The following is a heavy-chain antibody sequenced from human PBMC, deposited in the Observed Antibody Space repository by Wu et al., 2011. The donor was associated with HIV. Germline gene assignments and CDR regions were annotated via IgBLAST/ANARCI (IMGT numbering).Heavy chain of an antibody. J-gene: IGHJ3*01. V-gene: IGHV5-51*01. CDR3: AAPSGSTQNDPFDV. Sequence: MIYPHDSDRRYSPSFQGLVTMSVDKSTSTAYLQWSSLKASDTAMYYCAAPSGSTQNDPFDVWGQGTMVIVSS. CDR2: IYPHDSDR. D-gene: IGHD6-25*01.